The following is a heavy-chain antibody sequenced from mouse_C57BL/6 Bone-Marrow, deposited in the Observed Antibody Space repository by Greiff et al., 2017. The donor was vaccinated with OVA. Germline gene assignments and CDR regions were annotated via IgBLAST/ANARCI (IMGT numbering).Heavy chain of an antibody. CDR2: IHPSDGDT. V-gene: IGHV1-74*01. J-gene: IGHJ3*01. Sequence: VQLQQPGAELVKPGASVKVSCKASGYTFTSYWMHWVKQRPVQGLEWIGSIHPSDGDTTYNQKFKGKATLTVDKSSSTAYMQLSSLTSADSAVYYCARLGYYGSRAYWGQGTLVTVAA. D-gene: IGHD1-1*01. CDR3: ARLGYYGSRAY. CDR1: GYTFTSYW.